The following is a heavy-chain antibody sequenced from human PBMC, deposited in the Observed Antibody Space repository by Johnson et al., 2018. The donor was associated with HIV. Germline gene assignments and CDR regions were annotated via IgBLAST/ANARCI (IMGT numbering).Heavy chain of an antibody. V-gene: IGHV3-30*04. CDR3: ARVGCSSTSCYPPRGAFDI. Sequence: QVQLVESGGGVVQPGRSLRLSCAASGFTFSSYAMHWVRQAPGKGLEWVAVISYDGSNKYYADSVKGRFTIPRDNSKNTLYLQMNSLRAEDTAVYYCARVGCSSTSCYPPRGAFDIWGQGTMVTVSS. D-gene: IGHD2-2*01. CDR2: ISYDGSNK. J-gene: IGHJ3*02. CDR1: GFTFSSYA.